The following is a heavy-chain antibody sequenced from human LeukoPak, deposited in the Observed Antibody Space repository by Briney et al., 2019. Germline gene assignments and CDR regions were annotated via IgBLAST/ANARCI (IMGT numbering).Heavy chain of an antibody. Sequence: GGSLRLSCAASGFTFNRYAMTWVRQAPGKGLEWVSIVSGGGDLISDAHSVKGPFTLSRDNSQNTVYLHMNSLRAEDTPLYYCASDLNTPGIHWKPYFDYWGQGTLVTVSS. CDR3: ASDLNTPGIHWKPYFDY. CDR1: GFTFNRYA. V-gene: IGHV3-23*01. CDR2: VSGGGDLI. D-gene: IGHD1-1*01. J-gene: IGHJ4*02.